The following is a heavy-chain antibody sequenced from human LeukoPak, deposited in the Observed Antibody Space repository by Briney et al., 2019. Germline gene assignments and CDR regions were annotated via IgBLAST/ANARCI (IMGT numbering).Heavy chain of an antibody. D-gene: IGHD3-16*01. J-gene: IGHJ4*02. CDR1: GFTFSSYA. CDR3: ARDSRSFIVMITEPRKNLVDY. V-gene: IGHV3-23*01. CDR2: ISRSGGST. Sequence: GGSLRLSCAASGFTFSSYAMSWVRQAPGKGLEWVSGISRSGGSTYYADSVKGRFTISRDNSKNTLYLQMNSLRVEDTAVYYCARDSRSFIVMITEPRKNLVDYWGQGTLVAVSS.